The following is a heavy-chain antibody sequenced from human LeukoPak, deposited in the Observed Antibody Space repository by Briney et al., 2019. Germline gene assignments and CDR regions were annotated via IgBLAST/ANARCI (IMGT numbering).Heavy chain of an antibody. CDR1: GFTVSSNY. Sequence: PGGSLRLSCAASGFTVSSNYMSWVRQAPGKGLEWVSVIYSGGTTYYADSVKGRFTISRDNSKNTLYLQMNSLRAEDTAAYYCARVKATGAFDIWGQGTMVTVSS. V-gene: IGHV3-53*01. J-gene: IGHJ3*02. D-gene: IGHD1-14*01. CDR3: ARVKATGAFDI. CDR2: IYSGGTT.